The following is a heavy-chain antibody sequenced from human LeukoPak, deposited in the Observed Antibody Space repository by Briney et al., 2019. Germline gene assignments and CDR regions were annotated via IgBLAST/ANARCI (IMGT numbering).Heavy chain of an antibody. CDR2: ISGSGGNT. Sequence: GGSLRLSCAASGFTFSSYAMSWVRQAPGRGLEWVSAISGSGGNTFFADSVKGRFTISRDNSKNTLYLQMDSLRAEDTAVYYCARDWGYWGQGTLVTVSS. CDR1: GFTFSSYA. CDR3: ARDWGY. V-gene: IGHV3-23*01. D-gene: IGHD7-27*01. J-gene: IGHJ4*02.